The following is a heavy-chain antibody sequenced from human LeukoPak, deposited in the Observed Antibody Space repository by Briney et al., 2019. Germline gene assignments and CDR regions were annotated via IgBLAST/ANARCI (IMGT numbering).Heavy chain of an antibody. CDR1: GDSVSSSSAG. CDR3: ARGYCSTPSCYHFDY. CDR2: TFYRSTWYN. D-gene: IGHD2-2*01. J-gene: IGHJ4*02. Sequence: SQTLSLTCAISGDSVSSSSAGWNWIRQSPSRGLEWLGRTFYRSTWYNEYAESVKSRITINPDISKNQFSLQLNSVTPEDTAVYYCARGYCSTPSCYHFDYWGQGTLVTVSS. V-gene: IGHV6-1*01.